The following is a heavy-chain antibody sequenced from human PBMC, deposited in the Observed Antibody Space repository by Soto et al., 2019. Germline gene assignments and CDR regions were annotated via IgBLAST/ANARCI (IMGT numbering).Heavy chain of an antibody. V-gene: IGHV3-23*01. CDR1: GFTFSSYA. CDR3: AKVRNYDSSGYYDLYFDY. D-gene: IGHD3-22*01. CDR2: ISGSGGST. Sequence: LRLSCAASGFTFSSYAMSWVRQAPGKGLEWVSAISGSGGSTYYADSVKGRFTISRDNSKNTLYLQMNSLRAEDTAVYYCAKVRNYDSSGYYDLYFDYWGQGTLVTVSS. J-gene: IGHJ4*02.